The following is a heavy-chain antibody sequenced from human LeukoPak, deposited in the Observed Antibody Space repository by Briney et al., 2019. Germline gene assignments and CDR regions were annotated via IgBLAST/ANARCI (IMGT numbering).Heavy chain of an antibody. CDR3: ATNTVTTSSLLDV. J-gene: IGHJ6*02. V-gene: IGHV1-2*02. Sequence: ASVKVSCKASGYTFTGYYMHWVRQAPGQWLEWMGWINPNSGGTNYAQKFQGRVTMTRDTSTSTAYMELSRLRSDDTAVYYCATNTVTTSSLLDVWGQGTTVTVSS. D-gene: IGHD4-17*01. CDR2: INPNSGGT. CDR1: GYTFTGYY.